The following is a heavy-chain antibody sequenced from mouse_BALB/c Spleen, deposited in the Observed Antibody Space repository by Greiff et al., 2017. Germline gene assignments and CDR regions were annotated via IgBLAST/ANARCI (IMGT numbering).Heavy chain of an antibody. V-gene: IGHV14-4*02. J-gene: IGHJ2*01. CDR1: GFNIKDYY. CDR3: NAVYQSYLDY. D-gene: IGHD2-1*01. CDR2: IDPENGDT. Sequence: EVQLQQSGAELVRSGASVKLSCTASGFNIKDYYMHWVKQRPEQGLEWIGWIDPENGDTEYAPKFQGKATMTADTSSNTAYLQLISLTSEDTAVYYCNAVYQSYLDYWGQGTTLTVSS.